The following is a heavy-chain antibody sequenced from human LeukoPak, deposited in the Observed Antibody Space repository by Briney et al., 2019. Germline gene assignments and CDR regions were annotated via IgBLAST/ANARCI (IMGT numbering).Heavy chain of an antibody. Sequence: SESLSLTCTVSGYSISSGYYWSWIRQHPGKGLEWIGYIYYSGSTYYNPSLKSRVTISVDTSKNQFSLKLSSVTAADTAVYYCARVERIGYFDYWGQGTLVTVSS. D-gene: IGHD5-24*01. CDR3: ARVERIGYFDY. CDR2: IYYSGST. V-gene: IGHV4-31*03. J-gene: IGHJ4*02. CDR1: GYSISSGYY.